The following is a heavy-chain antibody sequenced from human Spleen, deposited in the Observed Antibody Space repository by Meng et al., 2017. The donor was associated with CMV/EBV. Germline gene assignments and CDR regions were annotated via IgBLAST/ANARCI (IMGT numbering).Heavy chain of an antibody. V-gene: IGHV1-69*05. J-gene: IGHJ3*02. CDR2: IIPICGST. CDR1: GGTCSSYD. Sequence: CNASGGTCSSYDGSWVRQASGQGLEWMGGIIPICGSTNYEQKFQGRVTITTDESTSTVYMELSSLKSEDTAVYFCASLVGVTSAFDIWGQGTMVTVSS. CDR3: ASLVGVTSAFDI. D-gene: IGHD1-26*01.